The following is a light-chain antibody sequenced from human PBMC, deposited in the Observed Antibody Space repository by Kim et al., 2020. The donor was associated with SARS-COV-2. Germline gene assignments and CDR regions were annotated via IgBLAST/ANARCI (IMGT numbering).Light chain of an antibody. V-gene: IGLV3-9*01. J-gene: IGLJ3*02. Sequence: VALAQTAMITGGGNNIESKNVHWYQQKPGQAPVLVIYRDSNRPSGIPERFSGSNSGNTATLTISRAQAGDEADYYCQVWDSSTGVFGGGTQLTVL. CDR3: QVWDSSTGV. CDR1: NIESKN. CDR2: RDS.